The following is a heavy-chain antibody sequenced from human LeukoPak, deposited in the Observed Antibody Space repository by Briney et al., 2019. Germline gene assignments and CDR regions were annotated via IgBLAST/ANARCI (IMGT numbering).Heavy chain of an antibody. CDR3: ARGGTSVSDY. CDR2: IKEDGSEK. Sequence: GGSLRLSCAASGFTFSTFWMSWVRQAPGKGLEWVANIKEDGSEKYYVDSMKGRFTVSRDNAKNSLYLQMDSLRAEDTAVYYCARGGTSVSDYWGQGTLVTVSS. D-gene: IGHD1-1*01. V-gene: IGHV3-7*01. CDR1: GFTFSTFW. J-gene: IGHJ4*02.